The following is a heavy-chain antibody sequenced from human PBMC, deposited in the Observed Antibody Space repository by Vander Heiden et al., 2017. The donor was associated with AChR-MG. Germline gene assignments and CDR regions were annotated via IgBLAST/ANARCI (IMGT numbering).Heavy chain of an antibody. J-gene: IGHJ6*03. V-gene: IGHV1-69*06. CDR2: IIPIFGTA. CDR3: ARATLKGKVPAAFSYYYYYMDV. Sequence: QVQLVQSGAEVKKPGSSGKVSCKASGGTFSSYAINWVRQAPGQGLEWMGGIIPIFGTANYAQKFQGRVTITADKSTSTAYMELSSLRSEDTAVYYCARATLKGKVPAAFSYYYYYMDVWGKGTTVTVSS. CDR1: GGTFSSYA. D-gene: IGHD2-2*01.